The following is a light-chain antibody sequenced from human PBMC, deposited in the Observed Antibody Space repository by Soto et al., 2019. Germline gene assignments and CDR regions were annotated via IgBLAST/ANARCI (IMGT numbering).Light chain of an antibody. V-gene: IGKV1-12*01. Sequence: DIPMTQSPSYVSASVGDRVTITCRASPSVSSWLAWFQQKPGKAPKLLIYDASSLQSGVPSRFSGSGSGTDFALTISRLEPEDFAVYYCQKYGDSSITFGQGTRLEI. CDR2: DAS. CDR3: QKYGDSSIT. J-gene: IGKJ5*01. CDR1: PSVSSW.